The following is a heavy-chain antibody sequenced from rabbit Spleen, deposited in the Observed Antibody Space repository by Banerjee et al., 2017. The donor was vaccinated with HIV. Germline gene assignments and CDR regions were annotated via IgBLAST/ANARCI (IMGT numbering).Heavy chain of an antibody. Sequence: QSLEESGGDLVKPEGSLTLTCTASGFTLSSSDWMYWVRQAPGKGLEWIACIYAGSSGTTHYASWAKGRFTISKTSSTTVTLQMTSLTAADTATYFCARDAGSGSGDFPNLWGPGTLVTVS. D-gene: IGHD1-1*01. J-gene: IGHJ4*01. CDR3: ARDAGSGSGDFPNL. V-gene: IGHV1S40*01. CDR2: IYAGSSGTT. CDR1: GFTLSSSDW.